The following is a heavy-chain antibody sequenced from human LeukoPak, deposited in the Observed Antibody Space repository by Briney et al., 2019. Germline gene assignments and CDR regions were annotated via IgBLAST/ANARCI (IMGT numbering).Heavy chain of an antibody. CDR2: VHYTWNA. V-gene: IGHV4-59*01. CDR1: GGSIGSYH. Sequence: SETLSLTCSVSGGSIGSYHWSWIRQPPGKGLEWIGHVHYTWNAKYDPSLKSRVTISLDRSSNQFSLRLSSVSAADTAVYYCARVASKGGMDVWGQGTTVTVSS. CDR3: ARVASKGGMDV. J-gene: IGHJ6*02. D-gene: IGHD5/OR15-5a*01.